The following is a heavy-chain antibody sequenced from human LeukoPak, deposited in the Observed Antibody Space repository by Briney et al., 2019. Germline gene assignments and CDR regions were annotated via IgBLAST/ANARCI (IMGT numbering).Heavy chain of an antibody. D-gene: IGHD5-12*01. CDR2: IYYSGXX. CDR1: GGSISSYY. J-gene: IGHJ4*02. Sequence: SETLSLTCTVSGGSISSYYWSWIRQPPGKGLEWIGYIYYSGXXXYXXSLKSRVTISVDTSKNQFSLKLSSVTAADTAVYYCAXXXXXXXGYXXWGQGTLVTVSS. V-gene: IGHV4-59*08. CDR3: AXXXXXXXGYXX.